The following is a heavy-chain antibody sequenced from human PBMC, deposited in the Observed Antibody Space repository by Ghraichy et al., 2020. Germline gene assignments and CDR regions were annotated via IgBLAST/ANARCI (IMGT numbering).Heavy chain of an antibody. V-gene: IGHV3-7*01. CDR3: ARYRGGVDAFDI. D-gene: IGHD3-10*01. CDR2: IKQDGSEK. CDR1: GFTFSSYW. J-gene: IGHJ3*02. Sequence: GESLNISCAASGFTFSSYWMSWVRQAPGKGLEWVANIKQDGSEKYYVDSVKGRFTISRDNAKNSLYLQMNSLRAEDTAVYYCARYRGGVDAFDIWGQGTMVTVSS.